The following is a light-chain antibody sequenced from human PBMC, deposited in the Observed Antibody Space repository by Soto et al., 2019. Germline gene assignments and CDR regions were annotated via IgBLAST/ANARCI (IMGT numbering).Light chain of an antibody. J-gene: IGKJ5*01. CDR2: GAS. V-gene: IGKV3-15*01. CDR1: QSVAKD. CDR3: QQYNKWPQT. Sequence: EIVMTQSPAILSVSPGERVTLSCRASQSVAKDLAWYQHKPGQAPRLLIHGASTRATGIPARFSGVGSGTEFTLTISSLQSEDFAVYYCQQYNKWPQTFGQGTRLEI.